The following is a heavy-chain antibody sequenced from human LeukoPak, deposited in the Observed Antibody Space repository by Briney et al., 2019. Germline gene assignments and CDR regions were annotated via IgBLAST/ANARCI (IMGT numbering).Heavy chain of an antibody. CDR2: INPNSGGT. D-gene: IGHD2-2*01. J-gene: IGHJ5*02. Sequence: ASLKVSCKASGYTFTGYYMHWVRQAPGQGLEWMGWINPNSGGTNYAQKFQGRVTMTRDTSISTAYMELSRLRSDDTAVYYCATFVVVPAATMAWGHWFDPWGQGTLVTVSS. V-gene: IGHV1-2*02. CDR3: ATFVVVPAATMAWGHWFDP. CDR1: GYTFTGYY.